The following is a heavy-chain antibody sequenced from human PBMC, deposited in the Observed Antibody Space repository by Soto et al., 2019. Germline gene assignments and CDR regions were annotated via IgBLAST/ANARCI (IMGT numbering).Heavy chain of an antibody. Sequence: GGSLRLSCAASGFTFSSYAMSWVRQAPGKGLEWVSAISGSGGSTYYADSVKGRFTISRDNSKNTLYLQMNSLRAEDTAVYYCAKHVDQVQKREIVVVPAAYFDYWGQGTLVTVSS. CDR1: GFTFSSYA. V-gene: IGHV3-23*01. D-gene: IGHD2-2*01. CDR3: AKHVDQVQKREIVVVPAAYFDY. CDR2: ISGSGGST. J-gene: IGHJ4*02.